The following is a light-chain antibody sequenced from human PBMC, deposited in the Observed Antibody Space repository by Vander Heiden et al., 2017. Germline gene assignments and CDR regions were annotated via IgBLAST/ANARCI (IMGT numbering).Light chain of an antibody. CDR3: CSYTSRSTLYV. Sequence: QSALTQPASVAGSPGQSITISCPGSSGDIGSYHYASWYQQHPGKAPKVIIYDVNHRPSGISNRFSGSRSGNTASLTISGLQAEDEADYYCCSYTSRSTLYVFGTGTKVTVL. J-gene: IGLJ1*01. CDR2: DVN. V-gene: IGLV2-14*01. CDR1: SGDIGSYHY.